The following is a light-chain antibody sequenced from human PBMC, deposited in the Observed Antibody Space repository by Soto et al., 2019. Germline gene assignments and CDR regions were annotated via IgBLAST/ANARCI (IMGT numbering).Light chain of an antibody. CDR1: SSDVGDYNY. V-gene: IGLV2-14*01. Sequence: QSVLTQPASVSGSPGQSITISCTGTSSDVGDYNYVSWYQQHPGKAPKLMIYEVSNRPSGVSNRFSGSKSGNTASLTISGLQAEDEADYYCSSCSSCSTRSTRVFGTGTKSPS. CDR3: SSCSSCSTRSTRV. CDR2: EVS. J-gene: IGLJ1*01.